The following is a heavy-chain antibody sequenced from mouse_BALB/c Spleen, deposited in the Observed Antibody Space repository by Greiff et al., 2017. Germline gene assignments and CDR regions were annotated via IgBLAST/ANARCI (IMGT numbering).Heavy chain of an antibody. Sequence: VQLQQSGAELMKPGASVKISCKATGYTFSSYWIEWVKQRPGHGLEWIGEILPGSGSTNYNEKFKGKATFTADTSSNTAYMQLSSLTSEDSAVYYCAKNYGSSCWYFDVWGAGTTVTVSS. CDR3: AKNYGSSCWYFDV. D-gene: IGHD1-1*01. CDR1: GYTFSSYW. J-gene: IGHJ1*01. CDR2: ILPGSGST. V-gene: IGHV1-9*01.